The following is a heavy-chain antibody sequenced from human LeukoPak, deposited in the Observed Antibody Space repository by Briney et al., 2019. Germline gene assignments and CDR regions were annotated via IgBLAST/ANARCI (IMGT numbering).Heavy chain of an antibody. J-gene: IGHJ6*02. CDR1: GYTFTSYW. V-gene: IGHV5-51*01. CDR3: ARQDYYYYGMDV. CDR2: IYPGDSDT. Sequence: ASVKVSCKASGYTFTSYWIGWVRQMPGKGLEWMGIIYPGDSDTRYSPSFQGQVTISADKSISTAYLQWSSLKASDTAMYYCARQDYYYYGMDVWGQGTTVTVSS.